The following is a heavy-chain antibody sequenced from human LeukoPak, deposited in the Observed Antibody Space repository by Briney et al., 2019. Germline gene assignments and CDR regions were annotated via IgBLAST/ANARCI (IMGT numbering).Heavy chain of an antibody. D-gene: IGHD1-26*01. CDR1: GYTFTSYD. CDR3: ARSSVGARRRIDY. Sequence: ASVKVSCKASGYTFTSYDINWVRQATGQGLEWMGWMNPNSGNTGYAQKFQGRVTMTRSTSINTAYMELNSLTSEDTAGYYCARSSVGARRRIDYWGQGSLVTVAS. CDR2: MNPNSGNT. J-gene: IGHJ4*02. V-gene: IGHV1-8*01.